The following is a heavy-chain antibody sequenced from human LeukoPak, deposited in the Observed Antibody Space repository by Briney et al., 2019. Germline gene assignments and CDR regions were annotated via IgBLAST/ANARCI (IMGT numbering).Heavy chain of an antibody. CDR2: IWYDGSNK. CDR3: ATGYTSGPREYI. D-gene: IGHD3-22*01. Sequence: GGSLRLSCAASGFTFSSYGMHWVRQAPGKGLEWVAVIWYDGSNKYYADSVKGRFTISRDNSKNTLYLQMNSLRAEDTAVYYCATGYTSGPREYIWGQGTMVTVS. V-gene: IGHV3-33*01. CDR1: GFTFSSYG. J-gene: IGHJ3*02.